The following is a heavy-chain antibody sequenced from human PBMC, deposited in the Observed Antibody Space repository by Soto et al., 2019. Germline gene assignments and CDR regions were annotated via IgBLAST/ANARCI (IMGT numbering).Heavy chain of an antibody. CDR2: ISGSGGST. D-gene: IGHD3-3*01. CDR1: GCTFRSYA. Sequence: PLGSLIVPSAASGCTFRSYAMSRVRQAPGKGLEWVSAISGSGGSTYYADSVKGRFTISRDNSKNTLYLQMNSLRAEDTAVYYCAKASTWGIGYYDFWSGYYSEGSYYYYGMDVWGQGTTVTVSS. V-gene: IGHV3-23*01. CDR3: AKASTWGIGYYDFWSGYYSEGSYYYYGMDV. J-gene: IGHJ6*02.